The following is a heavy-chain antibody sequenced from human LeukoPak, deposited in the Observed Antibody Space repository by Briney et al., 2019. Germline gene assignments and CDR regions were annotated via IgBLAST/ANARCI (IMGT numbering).Heavy chain of an antibody. J-gene: IGHJ4*02. CDR2: ITGSGSYI. CDR1: GFTFSSYS. D-gene: IGHD2-21*01. Sequence: PGGSLRLSCAASGFTFSSYSMNWVRQAPEKGLEWVSSITGSGSYIDYADSVKGRFTISRDNAKNSLHLQMNSLRVEDTAVYYCARLEDAYCPGDTCYVRDYWGQGTLVTVSS. CDR3: ARLEDAYCPGDTCYVRDY. V-gene: IGHV3-21*01.